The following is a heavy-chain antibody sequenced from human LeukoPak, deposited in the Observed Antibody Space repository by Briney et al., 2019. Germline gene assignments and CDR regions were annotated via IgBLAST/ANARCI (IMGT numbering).Heavy chain of an antibody. V-gene: IGHV3-7*01. Sequence: GRSLRLSCAGSGFTFSNSWMGWVRQAPGKGLEWVANVQHIGGETYYVDSVKGRFTISRDNSKNTLYLQMNSLRAEDTAVYYCARMRNIPAASRAGNFDYWGQGTLVTVSS. CDR3: ARMRNIPAASRAGNFDY. J-gene: IGHJ4*02. CDR2: VQHIGGET. D-gene: IGHD6-13*01. CDR1: GFTFSNSW.